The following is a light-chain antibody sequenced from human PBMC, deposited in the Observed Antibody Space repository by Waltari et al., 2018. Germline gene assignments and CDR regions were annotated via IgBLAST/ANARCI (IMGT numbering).Light chain of an antibody. Sequence: QSALTQPRSVSGSPGQSVTISCTGISSDVNVYKYVSWYQHHPGKAPKLMPYDVNKWPSGVPDLFSGAKCGNTAALTISGLQADDEADYYCCSYEGAFTSVIFVGGTKLTVL. CDR3: CSYEGAFTSVI. J-gene: IGLJ2*01. V-gene: IGLV2-11*01. CDR1: SSDVNVYKY. CDR2: DVN.